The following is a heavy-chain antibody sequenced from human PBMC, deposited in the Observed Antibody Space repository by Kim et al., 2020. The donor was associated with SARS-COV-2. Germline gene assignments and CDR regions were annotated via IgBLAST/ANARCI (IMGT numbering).Heavy chain of an antibody. D-gene: IGHD6-19*01. V-gene: IGHV4-4*02. J-gene: IGHJ6*02. Sequence: SETLSLTCTVSGVSISSNNWWSWVRQPPGRGLEWIGDIYHSGTTNYNQSLKSRVTISVDKSKNQFSLMLTSVTAADTAIYYCARPVAGSVWDVWGQGTTVTVSS. CDR2: IYHSGTT. CDR1: GVSISSNNW. CDR3: ARPVAGSVWDV.